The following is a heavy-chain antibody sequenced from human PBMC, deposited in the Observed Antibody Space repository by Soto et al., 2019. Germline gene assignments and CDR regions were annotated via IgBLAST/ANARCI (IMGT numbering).Heavy chain of an antibody. J-gene: IGHJ5*02. CDR1: GYTFTRYS. Sequence: ASVKVSCKASGYTFTRYSMNWVRQAPGQRLEWMGWINPDNGNTKSSQKFQDRVIITRDTSASTAYMDLSSLRSEDTAVYYCARGIATGQLDPWGQGTLVTVSS. CDR3: ARGIATGQLDP. D-gene: IGHD2-15*01. V-gene: IGHV1-3*01. CDR2: INPDNGNT.